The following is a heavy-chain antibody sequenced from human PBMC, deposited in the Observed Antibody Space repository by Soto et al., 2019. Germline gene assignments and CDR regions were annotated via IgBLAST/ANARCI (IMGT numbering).Heavy chain of an antibody. J-gene: IGHJ5*02. D-gene: IGHD1-26*01. CDR1: GGSISSGGYY. V-gene: IGHV4-31*03. CDR2: IYYSGST. CDR3: ARDYSAYNWFDP. Sequence: QVQLQESGPGLVKPSQTLSLTCTVSGGSISSGGYYWSWIRQHPGKGLEWIGYIYYSGSTYYNPSLKSRVTISVDTSQNQFSLKRSSVTAADTAVYSCARDYSAYNWFDPWGKGTLVTVSS.